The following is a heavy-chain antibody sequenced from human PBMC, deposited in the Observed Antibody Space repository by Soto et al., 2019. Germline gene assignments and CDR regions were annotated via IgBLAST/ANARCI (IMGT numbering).Heavy chain of an antibody. J-gene: IGHJ5*02. CDR2: IIPIFGTA. CDR1: GGTFSSYA. CDR3: AREPGSSSSGLWGFDP. Sequence: GASVKVSCKASGGTFSSYAISWVRRAPGQGLEWMGGIIPIFGTANYAQKFQGRVTITADKSTSTAYMELSSLRSGDTAVYYCAREPGSSSSGLWGFDPWGQGTLVTVSS. D-gene: IGHD6-6*01. V-gene: IGHV1-69*06.